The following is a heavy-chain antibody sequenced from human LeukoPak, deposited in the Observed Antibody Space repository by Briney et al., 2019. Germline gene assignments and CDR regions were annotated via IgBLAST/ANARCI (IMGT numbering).Heavy chain of an antibody. V-gene: IGHV1-46*01. J-gene: IGHJ4*02. CDR1: GYTFTSYY. Sequence: ASVKVSCKASGYTFTSYYMHWVRKAPGQGLEWMGIINPSGGSTSYAQKFQGRVTMTRDTSTSTVYMELSSLRSEDTAVYYCARGSPSEEGTPRCMLVYWGQGTLVTVSS. D-gene: IGHD2-8*01. CDR2: INPSGGST. CDR3: ARGSPSEEGTPRCMLVY.